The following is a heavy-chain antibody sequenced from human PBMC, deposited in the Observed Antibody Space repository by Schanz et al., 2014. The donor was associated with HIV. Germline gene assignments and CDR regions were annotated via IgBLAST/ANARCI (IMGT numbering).Heavy chain of an antibody. D-gene: IGHD2-2*02. CDR2: INPNSGGT. CDR1: GYTFTGYF. J-gene: IGHJ5*02. V-gene: IGHV1-2*02. CDR3: ARDVSVDCTGINNCYTRKWFDP. Sequence: QVQLVQSGAEVKKPGASVKVSCKASGYTFTGYFMHWVRQAPGQGLEWMGWINPNSGGTNYAQKFQGRVTMPSDTSISTAYMEMRRLRSDDTAVYYCARDVSVDCTGINNCYTRKWFDPWGQGTLVTVSS.